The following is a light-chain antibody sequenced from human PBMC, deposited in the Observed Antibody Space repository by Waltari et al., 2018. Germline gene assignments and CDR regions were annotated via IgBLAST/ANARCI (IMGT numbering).Light chain of an antibody. J-gene: IGKJ2*01. V-gene: IGKV2-30*02. CDR1: QRLVHSDVNTY. CDR2: KVS. Sequence: QRLVHSDVNTYCVCVHQRPRQSPRLLIYKVSNRESGVPDRFSGSWSDTDFTLKISRVEADDVVVYYCMQGTYWPYTFGQGTRLDIK. CDR3: MQGTYWPYT.